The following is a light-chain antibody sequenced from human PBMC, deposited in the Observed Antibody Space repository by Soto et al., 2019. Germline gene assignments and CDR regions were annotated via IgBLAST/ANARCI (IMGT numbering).Light chain of an antibody. CDR3: QSFDLSVSWV. CDR2: HST. Sequence: QSVLTQPPSVSGAPGQRVTISCTGSSSNIGAGYNVQWYQQPPGTAPKLFIYHSTNRPSGVPDRFSASKSGTSASLTITGLQAEDEADYYCQSFDLSVSWVFGGGTKVTVL. CDR1: SSNIGAGYN. V-gene: IGLV1-40*01. J-gene: IGLJ3*02.